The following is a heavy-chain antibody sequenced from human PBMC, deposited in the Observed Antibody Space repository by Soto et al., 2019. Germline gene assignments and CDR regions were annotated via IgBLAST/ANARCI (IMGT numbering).Heavy chain of an antibody. V-gene: IGHV5-10-1*01. D-gene: IGHD6-13*01. CDR3: ARHRQYSSSWYGDDY. CDR2: IDPSDSYT. Sequence: GESLKISCKGSGYSFTSYWISWVRQMPGKGLEWMGRIDPSDSYTNYSPSFQGHVTISADKSISTAYLQWSSLKASDTAMYYCARHRQYSSSWYGDDYWGKGTLVTVSS. CDR1: GYSFTSYW. J-gene: IGHJ4*02.